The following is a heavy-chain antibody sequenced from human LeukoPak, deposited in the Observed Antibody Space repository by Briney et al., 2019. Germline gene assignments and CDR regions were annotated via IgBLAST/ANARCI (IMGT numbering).Heavy chain of an antibody. V-gene: IGHV4-61*02. J-gene: IGHJ5*02. CDR3: AGGQYGFWGGYDVDWYDP. D-gene: IGHD3-3*01. CDR2: IYPSGST. Sequence: SETLSLTCSVSGGSIRTGLFYWNWIRQPAGKGLEWIGRIYPSGSTNYNPSLKSRVTISVDTSKNHFSLQLSSVTAADTPLYDCAGGQYGFWGGYDVDWYDPWGQGTLVTVSS. CDR1: GGSIRTGLFY.